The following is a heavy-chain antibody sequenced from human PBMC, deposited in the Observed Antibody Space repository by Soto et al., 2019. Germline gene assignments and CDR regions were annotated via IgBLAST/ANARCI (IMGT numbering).Heavy chain of an antibody. CDR3: AKTGGEVEPPARLWWFDP. Sequence: SETLSLTCAVYGGSFSGYYWSWIRQPPGKGLEWIGEINHSGSTNYNPSLKSRVTISVDTSKNQFSLKLSSVTAADTAVYYCAKTGGEVEPPARLWWFDPWGQGTLVTVSS. CDR1: GGSFSGYY. J-gene: IGHJ5*02. D-gene: IGHD1-1*01. V-gene: IGHV4-34*01. CDR2: INHSGST.